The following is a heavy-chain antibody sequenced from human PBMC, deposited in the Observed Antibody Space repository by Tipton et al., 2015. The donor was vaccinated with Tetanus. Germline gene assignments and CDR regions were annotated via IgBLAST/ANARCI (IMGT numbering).Heavy chain of an antibody. Sequence: GLVKPSETLSLTCIVSGDSVNSGSYSWNWIRQPPGRGLEWIGYPYYIGSSSYNPSLKTRVTISVDTSKNRLSLTLSSVTAADTAVYYCARGHPGSGDAFDIWGQGTMVPVSS. CDR1: GDSVNSGSYS. V-gene: IGHV4-61*03. J-gene: IGHJ3*02. D-gene: IGHD6-19*01. CDR2: PYYIGSS. CDR3: ARGHPGSGDAFDI.